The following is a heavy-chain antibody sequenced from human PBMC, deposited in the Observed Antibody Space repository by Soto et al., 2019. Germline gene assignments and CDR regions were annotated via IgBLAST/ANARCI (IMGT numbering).Heavy chain of an antibody. J-gene: IGHJ5*02. V-gene: IGHV1-69*02. CDR1: GGTFSSYT. CDR2: IIPILGIA. Sequence: SVKVSCKASGGTFSSYTISWVRQAPGQGLEWMGRIIPILGIANYAQKFQGRVTITADKSTSTAYMELSSLRSEDTAVYYCAIDEIVGEGSFTNWFDPWGQGTLVTVSS. CDR3: AIDEIVGEGSFTNWFDP. D-gene: IGHD3-10*01.